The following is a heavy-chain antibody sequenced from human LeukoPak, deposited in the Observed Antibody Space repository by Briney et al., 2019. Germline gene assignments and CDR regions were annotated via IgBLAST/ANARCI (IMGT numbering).Heavy chain of an antibody. V-gene: IGHV4-61*02. CDR1: GASVGSGGHY. D-gene: IGHD1/OR15-1a*01. Sequence: SETLSLTCTVSGASVGSGGHYWSWIRQPAGKGLEWLGRIYVTGSTNYNPSLNSRVSISIDTSNNQFFVQLTSVTAADTAVYYCARVSPELEQYCVWGQGTTVTVSS. CDR3: ARVSPELEQYCV. CDR2: IYVTGST. J-gene: IGHJ6*02.